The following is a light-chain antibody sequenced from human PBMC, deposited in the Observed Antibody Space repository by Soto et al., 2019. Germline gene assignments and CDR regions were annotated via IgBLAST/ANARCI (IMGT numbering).Light chain of an antibody. CDR2: EVT. Sequence: ALTQPASVSGSPRQSITLSCTGTNSDVGSYNLVSWFQQHPGKAPKLVIYEVTKRPSGVSDRFSGSKSGNTASLTISGLQPEDEALYFCTSYRRGPLYVFGNGTKVTVL. V-gene: IGLV2-14*02. CDR3: TSYRRGPLYV. J-gene: IGLJ1*01. CDR1: NSDVGSYNL.